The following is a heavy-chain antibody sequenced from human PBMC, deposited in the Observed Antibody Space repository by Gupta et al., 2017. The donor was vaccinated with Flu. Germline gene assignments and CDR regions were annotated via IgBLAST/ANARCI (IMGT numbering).Heavy chain of an antibody. CDR2: IFSSGSA. CDR1: GGSINSRHYY. CDR3: VRHIVVTPAASDH. V-gene: IGHV4-39*01. D-gene: IGHD2-2*01. J-gene: IGHJ4*02. Sequence: QLQLQESGPGLVKASETLSLTCIVSGGSINSRHYYWGWIRQPPGKGLEWIGSIFSSGSAYYTPSLRSRVTIFVDTSKNQFSLKVTSLKAADTAVYYCVRHIVVTPAASDHWGRGSLVTVSS.